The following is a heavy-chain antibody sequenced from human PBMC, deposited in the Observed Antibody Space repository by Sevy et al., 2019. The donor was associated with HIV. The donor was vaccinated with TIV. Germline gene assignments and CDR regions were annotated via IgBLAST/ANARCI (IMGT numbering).Heavy chain of an antibody. D-gene: IGHD6-19*01. V-gene: IGHV3-23*01. CDR2: ISGSGGST. J-gene: IGHJ2*01. CDR3: AKDGGYSSGWYELGYFDL. Sequence: GGSLRLSCAASGFTFSSYAMSWVRQAPGKGLEWVSAISGSGGSTYYADSVKGRFTISRDNSKNTLYLQMNSLRAEDTAVYYCAKDGGYSSGWYELGYFDLWGRGTLVTFSS. CDR1: GFTFSSYA.